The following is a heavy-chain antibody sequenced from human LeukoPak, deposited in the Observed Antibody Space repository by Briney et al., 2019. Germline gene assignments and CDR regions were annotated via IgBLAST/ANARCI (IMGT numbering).Heavy chain of an antibody. V-gene: IGHV3-30*02. D-gene: IGHD3-22*01. J-gene: IGHJ4*02. CDR1: GFTFSSYD. Sequence: GGSLRLSCEASGFTFSSYDMHWVRQAPGKGLEWVAFIRYDGSYTYYADSVKGRFTISRDNAKNSLYLQMNSLRAEDTAVYYCARAKYYYDSSGFDYFDYWGQGTLVTVSS. CDR3: ARAKYYYDSSGFDYFDY. CDR2: IRYDGSYT.